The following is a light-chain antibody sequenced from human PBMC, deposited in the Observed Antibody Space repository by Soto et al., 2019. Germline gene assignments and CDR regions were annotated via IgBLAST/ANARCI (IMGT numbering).Light chain of an antibody. J-gene: IGLJ1*01. CDR1: ISNIGSNP. Sequence: QSVLTQPPSVSAAPGQKVTISCSGGISNIGSNPVYWHQHLPGTAPKLLVYRNNQRPSGVPDRFSDSKSGTSAFLAISGLRSEDEADYYCAAWDDRLSAYVFGTGTKVTVL. V-gene: IGLV1-47*01. CDR3: AAWDDRLSAYV. CDR2: RNN.